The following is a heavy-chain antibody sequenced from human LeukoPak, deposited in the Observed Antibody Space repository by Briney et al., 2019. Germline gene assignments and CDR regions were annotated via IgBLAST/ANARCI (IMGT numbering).Heavy chain of an antibody. D-gene: IGHD4-17*01. CDR3: ASSRSSYGDCWFDP. CDR2: IYHSGST. Sequence: PSETLSLTCTVSGYSISSGYYWGWSRQHPGKGLEWIGSIYHSGSTYYNPSLKSRVTISVDTSKNQFSLKLSSVTAADTAVYYCASSRSSYGDCWFDPWGQGTLVTVSS. CDR1: GYSISSGYY. J-gene: IGHJ5*02. V-gene: IGHV4-38-2*02.